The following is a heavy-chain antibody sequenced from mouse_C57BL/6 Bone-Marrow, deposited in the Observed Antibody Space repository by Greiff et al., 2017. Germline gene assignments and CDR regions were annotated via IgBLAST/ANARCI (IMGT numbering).Heavy chain of an antibody. CDR1: GYSITSGYY. CDR2: ISYDGSN. V-gene: IGHV3-6*01. Sequence: ESGPGLVKPSQSLSLTCSVTGYSITSGYYWNWIRQFPGNKLEWMGYISYDGSNNYNPSLKNRISITRDTSKNQFFLKLNSVTTEDTATYYCARDGPLLYGSSYGWYVDVWGTGTTVTVSS. J-gene: IGHJ1*03. D-gene: IGHD1-1*01. CDR3: ARDGPLLYGSSYGWYVDV.